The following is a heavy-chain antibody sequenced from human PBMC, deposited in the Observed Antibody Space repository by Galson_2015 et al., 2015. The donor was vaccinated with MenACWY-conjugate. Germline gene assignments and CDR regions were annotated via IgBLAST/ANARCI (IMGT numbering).Heavy chain of an antibody. CDR1: GFTFRNHW. Sequence: SLRLSCAASGFTFRNHWMSWVRQVPGKGLEWVASINPGGRTIEYVDSVRGRFTISRDDAKNSLALQMDSLRAEDTAVYFCARIPGGVTQYDVWGQGTLVTVSS. J-gene: IGHJ4*02. D-gene: IGHD2-21*02. CDR2: INPGGRTI. CDR3: ARIPGGVTQYDV. V-gene: IGHV3-7*03.